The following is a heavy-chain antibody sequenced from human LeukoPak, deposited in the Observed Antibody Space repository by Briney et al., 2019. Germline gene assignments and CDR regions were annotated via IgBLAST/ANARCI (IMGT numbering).Heavy chain of an antibody. CDR3: ARDLVTMIVVVPSGY. CDR2: ISAYNGNT. CDR1: GYTFTSYG. J-gene: IGHJ4*02. D-gene: IGHD3-22*01. V-gene: IGHV1-18*01. Sequence: VASVKVSCKASGYTFTSYGISWVRQAPGQGLEWMGWISAYNGNTNYAQKLRGRVTMTTDTSTSTAYMELRSLRSDDTAVYYCARDLVTMIVVVPSGYWGQGTLVTVSS.